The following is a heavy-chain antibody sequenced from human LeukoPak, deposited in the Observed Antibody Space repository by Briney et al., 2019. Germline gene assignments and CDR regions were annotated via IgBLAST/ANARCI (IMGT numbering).Heavy chain of an antibody. Sequence: ASVNVSCKVSGYTLPELSMHWVRQAPGKGLEWMGGFDPEDGETIYAQKFQGRVTMTEDTSTDTAYMELSSLRSEDTAVYYCTIISSDYYYGMDVWGKGTTVTVSS. CDR1: GYTLPELS. CDR2: FDPEDGET. V-gene: IGHV1-24*01. CDR3: TIISSDYYYGMDV. J-gene: IGHJ6*04. D-gene: IGHD3-10*01.